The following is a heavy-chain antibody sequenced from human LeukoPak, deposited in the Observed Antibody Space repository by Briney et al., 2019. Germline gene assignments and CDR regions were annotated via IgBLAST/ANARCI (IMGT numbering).Heavy chain of an antibody. CDR2: ISAYNGNT. Sequence: ASVKVSCEASGYTFTSYGISWVRQAPGQGLEWMGWISAYNGNTNYAQKLQGRVTMTTDTSTSTAYMELRSLRSDDTAVYYCARGSMVVAELWFDPWGQGTLVTVSS. V-gene: IGHV1-18*01. CDR1: GYTFTSYG. J-gene: IGHJ5*02. D-gene: IGHD2-15*01. CDR3: ARGSMVVAELWFDP.